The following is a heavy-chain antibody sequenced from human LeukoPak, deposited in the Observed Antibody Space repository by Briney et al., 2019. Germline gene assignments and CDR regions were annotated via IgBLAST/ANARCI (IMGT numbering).Heavy chain of an antibody. CDR3: AREGDYYYYYGMDV. CDR1: GGSISSYY. V-gene: IGHV4-4*07. J-gene: IGHJ6*02. CDR2: IYTSGST. Sequence: SETLSLTCTVSGGSISSYYWSWIRQPAGKGLEWIGRIYTSGSTNYNPSLKSRVTMSVGTSKNQFSLKLSSVTAADTAVYYCAREGDYYYYYGMDVWGQGTTVTVSS.